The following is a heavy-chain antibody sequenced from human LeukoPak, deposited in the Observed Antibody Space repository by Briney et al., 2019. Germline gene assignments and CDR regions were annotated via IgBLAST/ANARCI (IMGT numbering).Heavy chain of an antibody. CDR1: GYTSSSYG. CDR3: ARDLTRSYSGTYYGVY. J-gene: IGHJ4*02. D-gene: IGHD1-26*01. Sequence: GDSVKVSCKASGYTSSSYGISWVRQAPGQGLEWMGWISAYNGDTNYAQKLQGRVTMTTDTSTSTAYMELRSLRSDDTAVYYCARDLTRSYSGTYYGVYWGQGTLVTVSS. V-gene: IGHV1-18*01. CDR2: ISAYNGDT.